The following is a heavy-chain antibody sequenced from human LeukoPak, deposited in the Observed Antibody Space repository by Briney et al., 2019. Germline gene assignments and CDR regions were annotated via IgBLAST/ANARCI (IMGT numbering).Heavy chain of an antibody. V-gene: IGHV3-73*01. CDR3: TTDVCGSYEVDDY. D-gene: IGHD1-26*01. J-gene: IGHJ4*02. Sequence: GGSLRLSCAASGFTFSGSAMHWVRLTSGKGLEWVGYIRSKTHNYATLYSASVKGRFTISRDDSKNTAYLQMNSLKTEDTAVYYCTTDVCGSYEVDDYWGQGTLVTVSS. CDR2: IRSKTHNYAT. CDR1: GFTFSGSA.